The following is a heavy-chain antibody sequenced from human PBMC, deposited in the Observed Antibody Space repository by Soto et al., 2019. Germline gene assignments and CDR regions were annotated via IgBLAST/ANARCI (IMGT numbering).Heavy chain of an antibody. D-gene: IGHD3-22*01. CDR1: GFAFSSYS. J-gene: IGHJ4*02. Sequence: GGSLRLSCAASGFAFSSYSMNWVRQAPGKGLEWVSSISSSSGYIYQADSVKGRFTTSRDNAKNSLYLQMDSLRAEDTAVYYCARDLFEYDSSGYGAHWGQGTLVTVSS. V-gene: IGHV3-21*06. CDR2: ISSSSGYI. CDR3: ARDLFEYDSSGYGAH.